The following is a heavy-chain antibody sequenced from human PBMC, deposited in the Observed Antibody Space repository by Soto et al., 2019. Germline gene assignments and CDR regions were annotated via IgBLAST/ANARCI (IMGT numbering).Heavy chain of an antibody. CDR3: ARYKSNYDYGMDV. V-gene: IGHV4-59*01. Sequence: SETLSLTCTVSGGSISSYYWSWIRQPPGKGLEWFGYIYYSGITNYNPSLKSRVTISVDTSKNQFSLKLSSVTVADTAVYYCARYKSNYDYGMDVWGQGTTVTVSS. CDR1: GGSISSYY. D-gene: IGHD1-20*01. J-gene: IGHJ6*02. CDR2: IYYSGIT.